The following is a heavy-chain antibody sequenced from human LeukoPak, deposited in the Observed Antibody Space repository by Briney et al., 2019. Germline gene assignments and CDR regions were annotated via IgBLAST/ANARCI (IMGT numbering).Heavy chain of an antibody. CDR2: INPNSGGT. Sequence: AASVKVSCKASGYTFTGYYMHWVRQAPGQGLEWMGWINPNSGGTDYAQKFQGRVTMTRDTSISTTYMELSRLRSDDTAVYYCARDIGGYCSSTSCYLFDYWGQGTLVTVSS. J-gene: IGHJ4*02. D-gene: IGHD2-2*01. V-gene: IGHV1-2*02. CDR3: ARDIGGYCSSTSCYLFDY. CDR1: GYTFTGYY.